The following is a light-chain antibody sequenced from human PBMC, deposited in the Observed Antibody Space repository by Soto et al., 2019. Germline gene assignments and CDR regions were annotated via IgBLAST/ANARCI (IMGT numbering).Light chain of an antibody. CDR2: EGS. V-gene: IGLV2-23*01. CDR3: CSYADSSTLV. CDR1: SSDVGSYNL. J-gene: IGLJ2*01. Sequence: QSALTQPASVSGSPGQSITISCTGTSSDVGSYNLVSWYQQHPGKAPKLMIYEGSKRPSGVSNRFSGSKSGNTASLTISGLEAEAEAEYYCCSYADSSTLVFGGGTKLTVL.